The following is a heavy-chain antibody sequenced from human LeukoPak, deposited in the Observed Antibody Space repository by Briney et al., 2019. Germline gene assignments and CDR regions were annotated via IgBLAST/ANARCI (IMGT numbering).Heavy chain of an antibody. J-gene: IGHJ4*02. Sequence: GGSLRLSCAASGFTFSSYSMNWVRQAPGKGLEWVSSISSSSSYIYYADSVKGRFTISRDNAKNSLYLQMNSLRAEDTAVYYCARDAGYDILTGYRDDYWGQGTLVTVSS. D-gene: IGHD3-9*01. CDR3: ARDAGYDILTGYRDDY. V-gene: IGHV3-21*01. CDR1: GFTFSSYS. CDR2: ISSSSSYI.